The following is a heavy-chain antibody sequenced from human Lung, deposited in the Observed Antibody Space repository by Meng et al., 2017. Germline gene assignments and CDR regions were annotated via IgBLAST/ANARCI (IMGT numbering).Heavy chain of an antibody. CDR2: INHSGST. J-gene: IGHJ4*02. Sequence: QVALTRVGARMLRPSVTLSLTCVVSGWSFSDYYWSWIRQPPGKGLGWIGEINHSGSTNSNPSLESLATISVDTSQNTLSLKLSSVTAAASAVYYCARGPTTMAHDFDYWGQGTLVTVSS. CDR3: ARGPTTMAHDFDY. CDR1: GWSFSDYY. V-gene: IGHV4-34*01. D-gene: IGHD4-11*01.